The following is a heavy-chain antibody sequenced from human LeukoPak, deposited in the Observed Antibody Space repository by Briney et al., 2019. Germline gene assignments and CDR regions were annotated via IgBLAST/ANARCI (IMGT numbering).Heavy chain of an antibody. D-gene: IGHD2-2*01. CDR3: AREDRYCFSTSCYYYYMDV. CDR2: ITGNGGST. CDR1: GFTFSSYA. Sequence: PGGSLRLSCAASGFTFSSYAMHWVRQAPGKGLEYVSVITGNGGSTYYANSVKGRFTISRDNSKNTLYLQMGSLRAEGMAVYYCAREDRYCFSTSCYYYYMDVWGKGTTVTVSS. V-gene: IGHV3-64*01. J-gene: IGHJ6*03.